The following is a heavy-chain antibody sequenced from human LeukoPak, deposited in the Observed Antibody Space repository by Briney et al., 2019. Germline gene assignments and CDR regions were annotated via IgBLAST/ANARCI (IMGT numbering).Heavy chain of an antibody. CDR2: IHPGDSDT. CDR3: ARLDSSGYYPFDD. J-gene: IGHJ4*02. D-gene: IGHD3-22*01. CDR1: GYRFTSYW. Sequence: GESLKISCKGSGYRFTSYWIGWVRQMPGKGLEWMGIIHPGDSDTRYSPTFQGQVTISADKSISAAYLQWSSLKASDTAMHYCARLDSSGYYPFDDWGQGTLVTVSS. V-gene: IGHV5-51*01.